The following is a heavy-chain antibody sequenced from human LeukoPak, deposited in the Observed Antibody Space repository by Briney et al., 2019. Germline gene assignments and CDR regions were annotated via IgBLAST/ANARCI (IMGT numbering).Heavy chain of an antibody. V-gene: IGHV1-2*02. J-gene: IGHJ4*02. CDR1: GYTFTGYY. CDR2: INPNSGGT. CDR3: ARSFTVTTFSLEY. D-gene: IGHD4-11*01. Sequence: GASVKVSCKASGYTFTGYYMHWVRQAPGQGLEWMGWINPNSGGTNCAQKFQGRVTMTRDTSISTAYMELSSLRFDDTAVYYCARSFTVTTFSLEYWGQGTLVTVSS.